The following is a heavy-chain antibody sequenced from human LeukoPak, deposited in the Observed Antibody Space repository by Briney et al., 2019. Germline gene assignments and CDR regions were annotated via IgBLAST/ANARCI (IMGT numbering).Heavy chain of an antibody. CDR1: GFIFSDYY. J-gene: IGHJ4*02. D-gene: IGHD2-21*02. CDR2: ISGSGDST. Sequence: GGSLRLSCAASGFIFSDYYMNWVRQTPGKGLEWVSSISGSGDSTFYADSVKGRFSISRDNSKNTLYLQVNGLRTEDTAVYYCAKDRLLNCRGDCHIFDYWGQGTVVTVSS. V-gene: IGHV3-23*01. CDR3: AKDRLLNCRGDCHIFDY.